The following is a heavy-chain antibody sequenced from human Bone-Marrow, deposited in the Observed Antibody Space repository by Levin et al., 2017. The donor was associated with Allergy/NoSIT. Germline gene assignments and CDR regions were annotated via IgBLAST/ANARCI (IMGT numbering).Heavy chain of an antibody. CDR1: GGSISSSTYC. CDR3: ARLPIDGGATTWIDY. Sequence: SETLSLTCTVSGGSISSSTYCWGWIRQPPGTGLEWIGGIYYSGSTYYNPSLKSRVTISVDTSKNQFSLKLSSVTAADTAVYYCARLPIDGGATTWIDYWGQGALVTVSS. V-gene: IGHV4-39*01. D-gene: IGHD1-26*01. J-gene: IGHJ4*02. CDR2: IYYSGST.